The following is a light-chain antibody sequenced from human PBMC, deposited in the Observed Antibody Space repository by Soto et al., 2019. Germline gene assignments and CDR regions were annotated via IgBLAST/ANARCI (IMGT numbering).Light chain of an antibody. CDR2: AAS. CDR3: QQSYSTPSIT. V-gene: IGKV1-39*01. J-gene: IGKJ5*01. Sequence: DIQMTQSPSSLSSSVGYIVTITCLASQSISSYLNWYQQRPGKAPKLLIYAASSLQSGVPSRFSGSGSGTDFTLTISTLQPEDFATYYCQQSYSTPSITFGQGTRLEIK. CDR1: QSISSY.